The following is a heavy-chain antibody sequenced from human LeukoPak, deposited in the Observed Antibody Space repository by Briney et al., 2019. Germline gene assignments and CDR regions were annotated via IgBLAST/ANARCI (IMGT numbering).Heavy chain of an antibody. V-gene: IGHV4-59*01. CDR2: IYYSGST. D-gene: IGHD3-22*01. Sequence: ASETLSLTCTGSGGYISSYYWSWIRQPPGKGLDWIGYIYYSGSTNYIPSLKSRVTISVDTSKNQFSLKLSSVTAADTAVYYCARQYDGSPLQAFDIWGQGTMVTVSS. J-gene: IGHJ3*02. CDR1: GGYISSYY. CDR3: ARQYDGSPLQAFDI.